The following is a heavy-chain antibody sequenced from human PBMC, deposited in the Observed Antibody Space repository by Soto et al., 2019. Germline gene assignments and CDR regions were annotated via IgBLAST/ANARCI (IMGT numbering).Heavy chain of an antibody. CDR2: ISAYNGNT. CDR3: ARPFGDYGDYAWSLRY. J-gene: IGHJ4*02. V-gene: IGHV1-18*01. CDR1: GYTFRGYA. D-gene: IGHD4-17*01. Sequence: QVQLVQSGAEVKKPGASVKVSCKASGYTFRGYAMGWVRQDPGQGLEWMGWISAYNGNTDYAQKFQGRVTMTTDTSTSTAYMELRSLTSDDTAVYYCARPFGDYGDYAWSLRYWGQGTLVTVSS.